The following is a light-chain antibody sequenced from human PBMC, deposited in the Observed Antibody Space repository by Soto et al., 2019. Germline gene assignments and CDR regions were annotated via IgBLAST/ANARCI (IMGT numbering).Light chain of an antibody. J-gene: IGLJ1*01. CDR3: ISYTSSSTYV. CDR1: SSDVGGYKY. CDR2: EVS. V-gene: IGLV2-14*01. Sequence: QSALTQPASVSGSPGQSITISCTGTSSDVGGYKYVSWYQQHPGEAPKLMIYEVSNRPSGISNRFSGSKSGNTASLTISGLQAEDEAEYYCISYTSSSTYVFGTGTKLTVL.